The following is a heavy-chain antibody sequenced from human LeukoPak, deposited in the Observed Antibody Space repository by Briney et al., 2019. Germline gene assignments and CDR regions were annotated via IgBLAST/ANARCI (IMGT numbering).Heavy chain of an antibody. CDR2: ISSSSSTI. CDR1: GFTFSSYS. V-gene: IGHV3-48*01. J-gene: IGHJ1*01. CDR3: ARAPPNTIAAAALKTRPEYFQH. D-gene: IGHD6-13*01. Sequence: GGSQRLSCAASGFTFSSYSMNWVRQAPGKGLEWVSYISSSSSTIYYADSVKGRFTISRDNAKNSLYLQMNSLRAEDTAVYYCARAPPNTIAAAALKTRPEYFQHWGRGTLVTVSS.